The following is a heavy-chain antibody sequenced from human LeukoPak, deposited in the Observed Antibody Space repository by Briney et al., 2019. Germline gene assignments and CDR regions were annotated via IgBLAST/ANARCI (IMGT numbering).Heavy chain of an antibody. CDR3: ARSVEMATIAERY. CDR1: GYTFTGYY. J-gene: IGHJ4*02. V-gene: IGHV1-2*02. Sequence: ASVKVSCKASGYTFTGYYMHWVRQAPGQGLEWMGWINPNSGGTNYAQKFQGRVTMTRDTSISTAYMELSRLRSDDTAVYYCARSVEMATIAERYWGQGTPVTVSS. CDR2: INPNSGGT. D-gene: IGHD5-24*01.